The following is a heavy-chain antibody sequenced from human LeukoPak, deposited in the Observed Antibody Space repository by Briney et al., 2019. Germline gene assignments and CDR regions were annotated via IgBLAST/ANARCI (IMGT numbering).Heavy chain of an antibody. CDR2: IYYSGST. CDR1: GGSISSSSYY. D-gene: IGHD6-13*01. V-gene: IGHV4-39*01. Sequence: SEILSLTCTVSGGSISSSSYYWGWIRQPPGKGLEWIGSIYYSGSTYYNPSLKSRVTISVDTSKNQFSLKLSSVTAADTAVYYCASYSSSWYGVGYWGQGTLVTVSS. J-gene: IGHJ4*02. CDR3: ASYSSSWYGVGY.